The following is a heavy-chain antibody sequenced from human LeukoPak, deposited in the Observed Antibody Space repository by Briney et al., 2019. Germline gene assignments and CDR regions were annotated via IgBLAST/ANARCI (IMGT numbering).Heavy chain of an antibody. D-gene: IGHD2/OR15-2a*01. Sequence: GGSLRLSCAACGFSFSRYGMAWFRQIPGKGLEWVSTINDNSRNTHYADSVKARFTISRDNSKNTLYLEMHSLRVEDTALYYCTKDAGPFYDWFDPWGPGTRVTVSS. J-gene: IGHJ5*02. CDR2: INDNSRNT. CDR3: TKDAGPFYDWFDP. V-gene: IGHV3-23*01. CDR1: GFSFSRYG.